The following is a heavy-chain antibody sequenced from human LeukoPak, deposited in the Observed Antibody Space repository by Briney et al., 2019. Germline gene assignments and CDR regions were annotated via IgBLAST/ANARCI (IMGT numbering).Heavy chain of an antibody. J-gene: IGHJ4*02. Sequence: GGSLRLSCAASGFTFSSYAMSWVRQAPGKGLEWVSYISSSGSTIYYADSVKGRFTISRDNAKNSLYLQMNSLRAEDTAVYYCNVIYGYSYPHWGQGTLVTVSS. CDR2: ISSSGSTI. V-gene: IGHV3-48*03. CDR3: NVIYGYSYPH. CDR1: GFTFSSYA. D-gene: IGHD5-24*01.